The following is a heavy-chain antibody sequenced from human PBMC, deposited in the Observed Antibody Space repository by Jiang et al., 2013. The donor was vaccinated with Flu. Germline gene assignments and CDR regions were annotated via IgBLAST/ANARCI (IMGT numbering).Heavy chain of an antibody. CDR2: IDWDDDK. J-gene: IGHJ6*04. Sequence: KPTQTLTLTCTFSGFSLSTSGMCVSWIRQPPGKALEWLARIDWDDDKYYSTSLKTRLTISKDTSKNQVVLTMTNMDPVDTATYYCARIPTIFGAHVNYYGMDVWGKGTTVTVSS. CDR1: GFSLSTSGMC. CDR3: ARIPTIFGAHVNYYGMDV. V-gene: IGHV2-70*11. D-gene: IGHD3-3*01.